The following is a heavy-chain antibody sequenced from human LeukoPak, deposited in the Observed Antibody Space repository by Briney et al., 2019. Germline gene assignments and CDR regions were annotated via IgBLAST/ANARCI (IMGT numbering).Heavy chain of an antibody. Sequence: ASVKVSRKASGYTFTSYDINWVRQATGQGLEWMGWMNPNSGNTGYAQKFQGRVTMTRNTSISTAYMELSSLRSEDTAVYYCARTELLLYYYYMDVWGKGTTVTVSS. CDR2: MNPNSGNT. CDR3: ARTELLLYYYYMDV. J-gene: IGHJ6*03. CDR1: GYTFTSYD. V-gene: IGHV1-8*01. D-gene: IGHD1-7*01.